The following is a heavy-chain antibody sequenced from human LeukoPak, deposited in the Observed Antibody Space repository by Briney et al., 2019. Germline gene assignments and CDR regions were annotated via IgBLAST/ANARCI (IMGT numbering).Heavy chain of an antibody. J-gene: IGHJ6*02. D-gene: IGHD2-21*01. CDR2: INPNSGGT. CDR3: AKEGGAITDYYYYAMDV. V-gene: IGHV1-2*06. CDR1: GYTFTGYY. Sequence: ASVKVSCKASGYTFTGYYMHWVRQAPGQGLEWMGRINPNSGGTNYAQKFQGRVTMTKDTSISTGYMELSRLRSDDTAVYYCAKEGGAITDYYYYAMDVWGQGTTVTVSS.